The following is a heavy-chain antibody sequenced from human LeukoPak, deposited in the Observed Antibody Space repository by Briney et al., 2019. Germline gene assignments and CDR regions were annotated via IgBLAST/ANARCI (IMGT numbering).Heavy chain of an antibody. Sequence: SETLSLTCTVSGGSISSSSYYWGWIRQPAGKGLEWIGRIYTSGSTNYNPSLKSRVTMSVDTSKNQFSLKLSSVTAADTAVYYCARGGYSSGWYYFDYWGQGTLVTVSS. V-gene: IGHV4-61*02. D-gene: IGHD6-19*01. CDR2: IYTSGST. J-gene: IGHJ4*02. CDR3: ARGGYSSGWYYFDY. CDR1: GGSISSSSYY.